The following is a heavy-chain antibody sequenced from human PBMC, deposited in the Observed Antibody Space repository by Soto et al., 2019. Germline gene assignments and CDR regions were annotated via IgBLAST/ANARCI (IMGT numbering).Heavy chain of an antibody. D-gene: IGHD6-13*01. CDR3: ATLIAAAGPFDY. CDR2: INAGNGNT. V-gene: IGHV1-3*01. CDR1: GYTFTSYA. Sequence: ASVKVSCKASGYTFTSYAMHWVRQAPGQRLEWMGWINAGNGNTKYSQKFQGRVTITRDTSASTAYMELSSLRPEDTAVYYCATLIAAAGPFDYWGQGTLVTVSS. J-gene: IGHJ4*02.